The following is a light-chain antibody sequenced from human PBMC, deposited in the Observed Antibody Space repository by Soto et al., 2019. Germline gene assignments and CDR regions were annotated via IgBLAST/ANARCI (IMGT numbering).Light chain of an antibody. CDR1: SSDVGGYNY. Sequence: SVLAQPPSPSGSPGQSVTISCPGTSSDVGGYNYVSWYQQHPGKAPKLMIYEVSKRPSGVPDRFSGSKSGNTASLTVSGLQAEDEADYYCSSYAGSNNYVFGTGTKVTV. J-gene: IGLJ1*01. CDR3: SSYAGSNNYV. CDR2: EVS. V-gene: IGLV2-8*01.